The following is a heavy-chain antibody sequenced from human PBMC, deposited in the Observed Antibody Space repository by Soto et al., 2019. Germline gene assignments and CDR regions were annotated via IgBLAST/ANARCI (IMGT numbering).Heavy chain of an antibody. D-gene: IGHD2-2*01. CDR3: AREGYCSSTSCYGDWFDP. J-gene: IGHJ5*02. V-gene: IGHV1-8*01. CDR2: MNPNSGNT. CDR1: GYTFTSYD. Sequence: ASVKVSCKASGYTFTSYDINWVRQATGQGLEWMGWMNPNSGNTGYAQKFQGRVTITADKSTSTAYMELSSLRSEDTAVYYCAREGYCSSTSCYGDWFDPWGQGTLVTVSS.